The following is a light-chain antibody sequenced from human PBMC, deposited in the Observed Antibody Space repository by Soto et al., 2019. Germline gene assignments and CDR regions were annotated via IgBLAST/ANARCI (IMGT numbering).Light chain of an antibody. Sequence: EIVLTQSPASLSLSPGERATLSCTASQSVSSFLAWYQQKPGQAPRLLIYDAFKRATGIPARFSGSGSGTDFTLTISRLEPEDFAVYYCQQYGSSPFFGQGTRLEI. V-gene: IGKV3-20*01. CDR3: QQYGSSPF. J-gene: IGKJ5*01. CDR1: QSVSSF. CDR2: DAF.